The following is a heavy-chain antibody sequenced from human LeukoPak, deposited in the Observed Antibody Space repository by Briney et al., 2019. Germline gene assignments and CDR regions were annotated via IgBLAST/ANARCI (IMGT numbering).Heavy chain of an antibody. CDR1: GFTFSSYG. V-gene: IGHV3-23*01. CDR2: ISGSGGST. CDR3: AKAGGFAAYYYYMDV. Sequence: GGSLRLSCAASGFTFSSYGMSWVRQAPGKGLEWVSAISGSGGSTYYADSVKGRFTISRDNSKNTLYLQMNSLRAEDTAVYYCAKAGGFAAYYYYMDVWGKGTTVTVSS. D-gene: IGHD3-10*01. J-gene: IGHJ6*03.